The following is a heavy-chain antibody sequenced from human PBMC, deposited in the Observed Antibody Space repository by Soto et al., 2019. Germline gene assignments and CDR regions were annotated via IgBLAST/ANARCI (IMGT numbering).Heavy chain of an antibody. D-gene: IGHD6-13*01. Sequence: QITLKESGPTLVKPTQTLTLTCSFSGFSLSTSGVGVGWIRQPPGKALEWLALIYWDEDKRYSPSLERRLTITRDTSKNQVVLTMTNMNPVDTATYYCARRRRAAGGYYFDYWGQGDLITVSS. CDR3: ARRRRAAGGYYFDY. CDR1: GFSLSTSGVG. V-gene: IGHV2-5*02. CDR2: IYWDEDK. J-gene: IGHJ4*02.